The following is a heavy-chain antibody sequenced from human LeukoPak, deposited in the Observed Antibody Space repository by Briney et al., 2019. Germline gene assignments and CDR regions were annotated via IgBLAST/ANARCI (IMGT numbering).Heavy chain of an antibody. Sequence: GGSLRLSCAASGFTFSSYSMNWVRQAPGKGLEWVSAISGSGGSTYYADSVKGRFTISRDNSKNTLYLQMNSLRAEDTAVYYCAKDSWAFGGVIVIPGSDYWGQGTLVTVSS. CDR3: AKDSWAFGGVIVIPGSDY. J-gene: IGHJ4*02. CDR1: GFTFSSYS. D-gene: IGHD3-16*02. V-gene: IGHV3-23*01. CDR2: ISGSGGST.